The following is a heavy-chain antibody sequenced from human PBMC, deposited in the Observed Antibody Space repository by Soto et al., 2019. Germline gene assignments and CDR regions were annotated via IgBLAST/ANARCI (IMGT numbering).Heavy chain of an antibody. J-gene: IGHJ4*02. D-gene: IGHD2-2*02. V-gene: IGHV1-69*06. CDR1: GSRFSNYV. Sequence: QVQLVQSGAEVKTPGSSLKVSCTVSGSRFSNYVISWVRQAPGHGLEGLGRIIPIFNSTQYAQKLQGRVTITADKSTNTASLELSSLRSDDTAVYYCAREGRGKKAGYNGLVSLGYWGQGTLVTVSS. CDR2: IIPIFNST. CDR3: AREGRGKKAGYNGLVSLGY.